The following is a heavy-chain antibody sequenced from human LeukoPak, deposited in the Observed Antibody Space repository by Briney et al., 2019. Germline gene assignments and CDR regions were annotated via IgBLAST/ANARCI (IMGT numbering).Heavy chain of an antibody. CDR2: TSAYNGNT. D-gene: IGHD3-10*01. CDR1: GYTFTSYG. J-gene: IGHJ2*01. CDR3: ARDRGVRGWFGDRSGYFDL. V-gene: IGHV1-18*01. Sequence: ASVKVSCKASGYTFTSYGISWVRQAPGQGLEWMGWTSAYNGNTNYAQKLQGRVTMTTDTSTSTAYMELRSLRSDDTAVYYCARDRGVRGWFGDRSGYFDLWGRGTLVTVSS.